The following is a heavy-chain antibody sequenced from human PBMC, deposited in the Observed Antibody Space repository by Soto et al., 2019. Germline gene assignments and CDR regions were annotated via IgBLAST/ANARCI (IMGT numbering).Heavy chain of an antibody. CDR1: GGSISSSSYY. J-gene: IGHJ3*02. CDR2: IYHSGST. D-gene: IGHD3-10*01. CDR3: ARDATRFGELISYEYAFDI. V-gene: IGHV4-31*03. Sequence: SETLSLTCTVSGGSISSSSYYWGWIRQPPGKGLEWIGYIYHSGSTYYNPSLKSRVTISVDTSKNQFSLKLSSVTAEDTAVYYCARDATRFGELISYEYAFDIWGQGTMVTVSS.